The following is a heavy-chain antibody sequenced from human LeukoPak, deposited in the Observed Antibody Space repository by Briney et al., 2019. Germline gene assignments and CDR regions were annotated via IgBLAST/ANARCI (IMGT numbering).Heavy chain of an antibody. Sequence: SVKVSCKASGGTFSSYAISWVRQAPGQGLEWMGGIIPIFGTANYAQKFQGRVTITADESTSTAYMELSSLRSEDTAMYFCARAYSSNWYYFDYWGQGTLVTVSS. V-gene: IGHV1-69*13. CDR3: ARAYSSNWYYFDY. J-gene: IGHJ4*02. CDR1: GGTFSSYA. D-gene: IGHD2-2*01. CDR2: IIPIFGTA.